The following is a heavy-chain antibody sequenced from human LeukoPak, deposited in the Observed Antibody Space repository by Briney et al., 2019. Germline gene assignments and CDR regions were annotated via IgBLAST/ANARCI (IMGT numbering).Heavy chain of an antibody. D-gene: IGHD3-22*01. CDR2: IYYSGST. J-gene: IGHJ5*02. V-gene: IGHV4-39*07. CDR1: GGSISSSSYY. Sequence: SETLSLTCTVSGGSISSSSYYWGWIRQPPGKGLEWIGSIYYSGSTYYNPSLKSRVTISVDTSKNQFSLKLSSVTAADTAVYYCARTYYDSSGYYYSWFDPWGQGTLVTVSS. CDR3: ARTYYDSSGYYYSWFDP.